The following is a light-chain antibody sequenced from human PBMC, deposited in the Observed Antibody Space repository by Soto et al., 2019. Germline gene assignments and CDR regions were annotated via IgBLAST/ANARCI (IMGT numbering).Light chain of an antibody. CDR1: ITSIGHNS. J-gene: IGLJ2*01. Sequence: QPVLTQPPSVSAAPGQKVTISCSGSITSIGHNSVSWYQQLPGAAPKLLIYDNDKRPSGISARFSGSKSGTSASLGVTGLQTGDEADYYCETWDSGLSAVVFGGGTKVTVL. CDR2: DND. V-gene: IGLV1-51*01. CDR3: ETWDSGLSAVV.